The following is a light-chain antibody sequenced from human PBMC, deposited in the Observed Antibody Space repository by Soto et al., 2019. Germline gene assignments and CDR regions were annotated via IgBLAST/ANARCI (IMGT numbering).Light chain of an antibody. CDR1: QGIINY. CDR3: QQLFMYPPT. J-gene: IGKJ3*01. CDR2: GAS. Sequence: IQLAQSPSSLSGSVGNRVTITCRASQGIINYLAWYQQKPGKAPKLLIYGASTLQGGVPSRFSGSGSGTDFTLTVSSLQPEDLATYYCQQLFMYPPTFGPGTKVDIK. V-gene: IGKV1-9*01.